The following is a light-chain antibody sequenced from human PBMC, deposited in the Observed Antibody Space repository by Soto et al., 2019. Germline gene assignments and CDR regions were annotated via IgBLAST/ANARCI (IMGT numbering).Light chain of an antibody. CDR1: SSDIGNYNY. CDR3: SSYTSSSNYV. V-gene: IGLV2-14*03. CDR2: DVS. J-gene: IGLJ1*01. Sequence: QSVLTQPDSVPGSPGQSVTISCTAASSDIGNYNYVSWYQQRPGKVPKLIIHDVSDRPSGVSDRFSGSKSGNTASLTISGLQAEDEADYYCSSYTSSSNYVFATGTKVTGL.